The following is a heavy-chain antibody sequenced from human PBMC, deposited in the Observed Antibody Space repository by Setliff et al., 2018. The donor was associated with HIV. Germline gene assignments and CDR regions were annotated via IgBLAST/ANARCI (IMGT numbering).Heavy chain of an antibody. CDR1: GGSFSAYY. V-gene: IGHV4-34*01. CDR3: ARGARALGGDAFDI. J-gene: IGHJ3*02. Sequence: KPSETLSLTCAVYGGSFSAYYWTWIRQPPGKGLEWIGEIKHSGSTNYNPSLKRRVTISVDTSKNQFSLRLSSVTAADTDVYYCARGARALGGDAFDIWGQGTMVTVSS. D-gene: IGHD1-26*01. CDR2: IKHSGST.